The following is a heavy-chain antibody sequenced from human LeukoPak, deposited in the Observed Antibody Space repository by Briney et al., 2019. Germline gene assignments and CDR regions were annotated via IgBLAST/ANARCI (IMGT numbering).Heavy chain of an antibody. D-gene: IGHD3-9*01. CDR3: AKVPRYDILTGCWFDY. CDR1: GFTFSSYA. Sequence: GGSLRLFCAASGFTFSSYAMSWVRQAPGKGLEWVSAISGSGGSTYYADSVKGRFTISRDNSKNTLYLQMNSLRAEDTAVYYCAKVPRYDILTGCWFDYWGQGTLVTVSS. V-gene: IGHV3-23*01. CDR2: ISGSGGST. J-gene: IGHJ4*02.